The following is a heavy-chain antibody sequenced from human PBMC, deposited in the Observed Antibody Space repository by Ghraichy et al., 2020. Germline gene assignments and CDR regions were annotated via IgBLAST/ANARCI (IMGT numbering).Heavy chain of an antibody. CDR2: IYYSGRT. CDR3: ASKPISDNSWYYFDY. J-gene: IGHJ4*02. D-gene: IGHD6-13*01. V-gene: IGHV4-39*01. Sequence: SETLSLTCTVSGGSISSSSYYWGWIRQPPGKGLEWIGSIYYSGRTYYNPSLKSRVTISVDTSKNQFSLKLGSMTAADTAVYYCASKPISDNSWYYFDYWGQGTLVTVSS. CDR1: GGSISSSSYY.